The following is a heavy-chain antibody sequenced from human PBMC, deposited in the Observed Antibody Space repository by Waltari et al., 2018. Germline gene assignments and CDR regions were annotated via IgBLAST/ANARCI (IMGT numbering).Heavy chain of an antibody. D-gene: IGHD1-26*01. CDR3: ARGDLSGSYGDY. CDR1: GYTFTDYG. J-gene: IGHJ4*02. Sequence: VQLVQSGTEVKKPGASVKVTCKASGYTFTDYGISWVRQAPGKGLEWVSVIYSGGSTYYADSVKGRFTISRDNSKNTLYLQMNSLRAEDTAVYYCARGDLSGSYGDYWGQGTLVTVSS. V-gene: IGHV3-53*01. CDR2: IYSGGST.